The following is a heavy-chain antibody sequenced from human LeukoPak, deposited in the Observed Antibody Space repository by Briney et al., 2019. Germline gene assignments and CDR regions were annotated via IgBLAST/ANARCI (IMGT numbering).Heavy chain of an antibody. Sequence: PGGSLRLSCAASGFTFSDYYMSWIRQAPGKGLEWVSYISSSGSTIYYADSVKGRFTISRDNAKNSLYLQMNSLRAEDTAVYYCARDSTQYSSSWGDAFDIWGQGTMVTVSS. CDR2: ISSSGSTI. V-gene: IGHV3-11*04. CDR3: ARDSTQYSSSWGDAFDI. J-gene: IGHJ3*02. D-gene: IGHD6-13*01. CDR1: GFTFSDYY.